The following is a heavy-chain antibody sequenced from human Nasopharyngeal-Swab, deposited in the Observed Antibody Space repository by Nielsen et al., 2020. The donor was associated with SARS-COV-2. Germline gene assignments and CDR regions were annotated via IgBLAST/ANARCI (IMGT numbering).Heavy chain of an antibody. CDR3: ARHTTTIFGVVIIPGFDY. J-gene: IGHJ4*02. CDR2: IYYSGST. D-gene: IGHD3-3*01. Sequence: WIRQPPGKGLEWIGYIYYSGSTNYNPSLKSRVTISVDTSKNQFSLKLSSVTAADTAVYYCARHTTTIFGVVIIPGFDYWGQGTLVTVSS. V-gene: IGHV4-59*08.